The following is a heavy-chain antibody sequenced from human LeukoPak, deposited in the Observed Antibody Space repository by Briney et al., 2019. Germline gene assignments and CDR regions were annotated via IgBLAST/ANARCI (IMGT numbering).Heavy chain of an antibody. D-gene: IGHD2-2*01. CDR3: ARDENGADIVVVPAAVPYGMDV. V-gene: IGHV1-18*03. Sequence: ASVKVSCKASGYIFTSYDISWVRQAPGQGLEWMGWISAYNGNTNYAQKLQGRVTMTTDTSTSTAYMELRSLRSDDMAVYYCARDENGADIVVVPAAVPYGMDVWGQGTTVTVSS. CDR1: GYIFTSYD. J-gene: IGHJ6*02. CDR2: ISAYNGNT.